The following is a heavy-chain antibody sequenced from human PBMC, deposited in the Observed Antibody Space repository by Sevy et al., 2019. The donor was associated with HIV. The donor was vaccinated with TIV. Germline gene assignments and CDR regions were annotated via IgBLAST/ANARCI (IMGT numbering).Heavy chain of an antibody. CDR3: VKGGVTWELLDY. D-gene: IGHD2-15*01. CDR2: RSYEGSSK. V-gene: IGHV3-30*18. Sequence: GGSLRLSCAASGFIFSSYGMHWVRQAPGKGLEWVTIRSYEGSSKYYADSVKGRFTISRDNSEKILYLQMNSLRTDDTAVYYCVKGGVTWELLDYWGQGTLVTVSS. J-gene: IGHJ4*02. CDR1: GFIFSSYG.